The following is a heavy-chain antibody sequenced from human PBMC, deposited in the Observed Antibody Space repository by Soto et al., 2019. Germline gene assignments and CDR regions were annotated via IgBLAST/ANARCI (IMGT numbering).Heavy chain of an antibody. CDR3: ARDVGDILTGYLDY. Sequence: ASVKVSCKASGYTFTSYGISWVRQAPGQGLEWMGWISAYNGNTNYAQKLQGRVTMTTDNAKNSLYLQMNSLRAEDTAVYYCARDVGDILTGYLDYWGQGTPVTVSS. J-gene: IGHJ4*02. CDR1: GYTFTSYG. D-gene: IGHD3-9*01. CDR2: ISAYNGNT. V-gene: IGHV1-18*01.